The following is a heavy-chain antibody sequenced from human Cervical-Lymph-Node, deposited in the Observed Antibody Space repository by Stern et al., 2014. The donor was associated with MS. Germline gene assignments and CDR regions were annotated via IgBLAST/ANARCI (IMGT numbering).Heavy chain of an antibody. CDR1: GYSFDNYW. CDR3: AREEVYGDSYGY. CDR2: IYPDASDT. D-gene: IGHD4-17*01. V-gene: IGHV5-51*03. Sequence: VQLVQSGAEVKKPGESLKISCKGSGYSFDNYWIGWVRQMPGKGLEWMGVIYPDASDTTYSPSFQDQVTCSADKSTSTAYLQWSSMKASDTAIYFCAREEVYGDSYGYWGQGTLVTVSS. J-gene: IGHJ4*02.